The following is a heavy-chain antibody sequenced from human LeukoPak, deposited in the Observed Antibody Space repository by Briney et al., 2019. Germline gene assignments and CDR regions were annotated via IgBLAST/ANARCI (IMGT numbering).Heavy chain of an antibody. Sequence: PGGSLRLSCAASGFTFSSYEMNWVRQAPGKGLEWVSCITSSSSYIYYTDSVKGRFTISRDNAKNSLYLKMNSLRAEDTAVYYCARDQDNLLEYFQHWGQGTLVTVSS. V-gene: IGHV3-21*01. CDR1: GFTFSSYE. J-gene: IGHJ1*01. CDR2: ITSSSSYI. D-gene: IGHD1-1*01. CDR3: ARDQDNLLEYFQH.